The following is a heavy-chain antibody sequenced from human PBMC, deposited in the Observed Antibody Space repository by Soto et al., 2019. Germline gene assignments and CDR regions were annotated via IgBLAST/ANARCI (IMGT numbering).Heavy chain of an antibody. D-gene: IGHD2-2*01. J-gene: IGHJ6*02. CDR1: GFIFSTFT. V-gene: IGHV3-30-3*01. CDR3: ARDTVVVVIVARGPPYGMDV. Sequence: QPXESLSLFCAASGFIFSTFTMHWVRQAPGKGLEWVAVISYDGTNTYYADSVKGRFTISRDNSKNTLDLQMSSLRPEDTAVYYCARDTVVVVIVARGPPYGMDVWGQGTTVTVSS. CDR2: ISYDGTNT.